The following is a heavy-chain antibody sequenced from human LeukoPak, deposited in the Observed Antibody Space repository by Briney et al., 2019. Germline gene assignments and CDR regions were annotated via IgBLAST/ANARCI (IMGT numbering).Heavy chain of an antibody. CDR1: GYTFTSYY. J-gene: IGHJ5*02. V-gene: IGHV1-46*01. CDR2: INPSGGST. D-gene: IGHD2-2*01. Sequence: ASVKLSCKPSGYTFTSYYMHWERQAPGPGRGWMGIINPSGGSTSYAQKFQGRVTMTRDTSTSTVYMELSSLRSEDTAVYYCARDPEYCSSTSCYPYNWFDPWGQGTLVTVSS. CDR3: ARDPEYCSSTSCYPYNWFDP.